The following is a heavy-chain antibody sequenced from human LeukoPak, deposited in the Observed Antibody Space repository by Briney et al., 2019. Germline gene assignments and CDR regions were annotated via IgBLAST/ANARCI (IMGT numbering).Heavy chain of an antibody. J-gene: IGHJ6*04. V-gene: IGHV3-9*01. CDR1: GFRFDDYG. CDR3: VGQLLRAV. D-gene: IGHD2-2*01. Sequence: PGGSLRLSCVVSGFRFDDYGMHWVRQAPGKGLEWVSGISWSGTTTGYADSVKGRFTISRDNAKNLVYLQMNSLRVDDTAIYYCVGQLLRAVWGKGTTVTVSS. CDR2: ISWSGTTT.